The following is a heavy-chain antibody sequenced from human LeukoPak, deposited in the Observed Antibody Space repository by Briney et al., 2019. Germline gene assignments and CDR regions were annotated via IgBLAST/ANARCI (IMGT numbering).Heavy chain of an antibody. Sequence: LETLSLTCAVYGGSFSGYYWSWIRQPPGKGLEWIGEINHSGSTNYNPSLKSRVTISVDTSKNQFSLKLSSVTAADTAVYYCARSVEMATKDYWGQGILVTVSS. CDR3: ARSVEMATKDY. D-gene: IGHD5-24*01. CDR2: INHSGST. J-gene: IGHJ4*02. CDR1: GGSFSGYY. V-gene: IGHV4-34*01.